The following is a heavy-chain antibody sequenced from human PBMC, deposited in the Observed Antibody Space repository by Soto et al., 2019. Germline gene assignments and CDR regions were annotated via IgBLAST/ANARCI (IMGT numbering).Heavy chain of an antibody. CDR1: GYSFTSYR. D-gene: IGHD1-1*01. J-gene: IGHJ6*02. Sequence: ESLKISCKGSGYSFTSYRISWVRQMPGKGLEWMGRIDPSDSYTNYSPSFQGHVTISADKSISTAYLQWSSLKASDTALYYCARHDELEPYYHYHGTDVCGQGTTVTVS. CDR3: ARHDELEPYYHYHGTDV. CDR2: IDPSDSYT. V-gene: IGHV5-10-1*01.